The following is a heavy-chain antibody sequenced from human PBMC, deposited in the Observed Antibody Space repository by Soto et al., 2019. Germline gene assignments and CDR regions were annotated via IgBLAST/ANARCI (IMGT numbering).Heavy chain of an antibody. CDR2: IYPDDSDT. J-gene: IGHJ6*02. CDR3: ARHVSADV. V-gene: IGHV5-51*01. Sequence: GESLKISCQASGYSFATYWIGWVRQMPGKGLEWMGVIYPDDSDTRYSPSFQGQVTISADKSISTAYLQWSSLKASDTAMYYGARHVSADVWGQGTTVTVSS. CDR1: GYSFATYW.